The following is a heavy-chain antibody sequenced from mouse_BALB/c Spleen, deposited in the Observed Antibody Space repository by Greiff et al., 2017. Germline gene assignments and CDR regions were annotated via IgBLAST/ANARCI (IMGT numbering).Heavy chain of an antibody. CDR3: TRSGYRYDGYFDY. CDR1: GYSFTSYW. D-gene: IGHD2-14*01. Sequence: EVQLQQSGTVLARPGASVKMSCKASGYSFTSYWMHWVKQRPGQGLEWIGAIYPGNSDTSYNQKFKGKAKLTAVTSASTAYMELSSLTNEDSAVYYCTRSGYRYDGYFDYWGQGTTLTVSS. J-gene: IGHJ2*01. CDR2: IYPGNSDT. V-gene: IGHV1-5*01.